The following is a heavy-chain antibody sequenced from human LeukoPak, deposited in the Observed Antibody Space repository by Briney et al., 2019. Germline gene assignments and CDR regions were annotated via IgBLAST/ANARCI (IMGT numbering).Heavy chain of an antibody. CDR3: ATSTGETSSGSYNAKIPVYFDY. V-gene: IGHV4-59*08. J-gene: IGHJ4*02. Sequence: SETLSLTCTVSGGSISSYYWSWIRQPPGKGLEWIGYIYYSGSTNYNPSLKSRVTISVDTSKNQFSLKLSSVTAADTAVYYCATSTGETSSGSYNAKIPVYFDYWGQGTLVTVSS. CDR2: IYYSGST. CDR1: GGSISSYY. D-gene: IGHD3-10*01.